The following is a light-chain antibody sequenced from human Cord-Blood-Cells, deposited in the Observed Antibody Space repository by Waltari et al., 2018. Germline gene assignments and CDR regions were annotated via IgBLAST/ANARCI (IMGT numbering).Light chain of an antibody. J-gene: IGLJ1*01. CDR3: SSYTSSSTV. Sequence: SALTQPASVPGSPAQPITISCTDTSSDVGDYNYVSGYQHHPGKAPKLMSYDVSNRPSGVSNRFSGSKSGNTASLTISGLQAEDEADYYCSSYTSSSTVFGTGTKVTVL. V-gene: IGLV2-14*03. CDR2: DVS. CDR1: SSDVGDYNY.